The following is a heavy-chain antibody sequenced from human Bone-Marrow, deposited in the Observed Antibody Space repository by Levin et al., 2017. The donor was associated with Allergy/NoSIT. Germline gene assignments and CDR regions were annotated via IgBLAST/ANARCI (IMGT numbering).Heavy chain of an antibody. D-gene: IGHD2-15*01. CDR3: ARDRDRGSGIWEDGMDV. V-gene: IGHV3-21*01. CDR1: GFSFNTYR. Sequence: PGGSLRLSCAASGFSFNTYRMDWVRQAPGKGLEWVSSITTGSDYIYYAASVKGRFTISRDNAKNSLYLQMNSLRAEDTAVYYCARDRDRGSGIWEDGMDVWGQGTTVTVSS. CDR2: ITTGSDYI. J-gene: IGHJ6*02.